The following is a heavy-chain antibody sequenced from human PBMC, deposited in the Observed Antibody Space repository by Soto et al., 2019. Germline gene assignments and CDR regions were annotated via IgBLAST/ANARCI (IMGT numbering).Heavy chain of an antibody. J-gene: IGHJ5*02. V-gene: IGHV4-31*03. CDR1: GGSISSGGFY. CDR2: IYYSGRT. D-gene: IGHD6-13*01. Sequence: ASGTLSLTCTFSGGSISSGGFYRGLVRPPPGKGLEWIGYIYYSGRTNYNPSLKSRVTISVDTSKNQFSLKLNSVTAADTAVYYCARVFSDSSSFFDPWGQGTLVTVSS. CDR3: ARVFSDSSSFFDP.